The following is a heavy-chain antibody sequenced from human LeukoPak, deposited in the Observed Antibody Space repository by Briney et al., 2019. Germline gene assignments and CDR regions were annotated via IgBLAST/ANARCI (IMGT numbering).Heavy chain of an antibody. V-gene: IGHV3-7*01. D-gene: IGHD3-16*02. CDR2: IKQDGSEK. J-gene: IGHJ5*02. CDR3: ARALRYVWGSYRFPFDP. CDR1: GFTFSSYW. Sequence: GGSLRLSCAAPGFTFSSYWMSWVRQAPGKGLEWVANIKQDGSEKYYVDSVKGRFTISRDNAKNSLYLQMNSLRAEDTAVYYCARALRYVWGSYRFPFDPWGQGTLVTVSS.